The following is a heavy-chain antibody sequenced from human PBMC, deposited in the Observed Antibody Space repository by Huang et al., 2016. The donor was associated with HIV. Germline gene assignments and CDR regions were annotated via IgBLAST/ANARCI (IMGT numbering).Heavy chain of an antibody. D-gene: IGHD4-17*01. CDR2: MNPNTGKT. J-gene: IGHJ4*02. Sequence: QVHLVQSGAEVKKPGASVKVSCKASGYTFTNYDLNWVRQAPGRGLEWMVWMNPNTGKTGFAQSFQGRVTMTRKTSITTAYMELTSLTSEDTAVYYCARSAYGDLDYWGLGTLVIVSS. V-gene: IGHV1-8*02. CDR3: ARSAYGDLDY. CDR1: GYTFTNYD.